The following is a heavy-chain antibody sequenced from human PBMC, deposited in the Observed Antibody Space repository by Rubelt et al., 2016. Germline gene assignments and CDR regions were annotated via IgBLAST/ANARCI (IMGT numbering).Heavy chain of an antibody. Sequence: QVHLQQWGAGLLKPSETLSLTCIVSGGSISRSRYYWGWIRQPPGNGLEWIGSIYSGGNTYYNPSLNSRITISVDSSKNQFSLKLSSLTAPGTAVYYCAKAAQGSAWYDAWGPGTLVTVSS. CDR2: IYSGGNT. CDR3: AKAAQGSAWYDA. J-gene: IGHJ5*02. CDR1: GGSISRSRYY. V-gene: IGHV4-39*07. D-gene: IGHD6-25*01.